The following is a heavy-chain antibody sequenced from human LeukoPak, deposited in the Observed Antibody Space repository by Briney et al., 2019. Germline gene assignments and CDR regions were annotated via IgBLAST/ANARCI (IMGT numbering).Heavy chain of an antibody. CDR3: ARVYSGSYEGAFDI. Sequence: PGGSLRLSCAASGFTFSSYAMHWVRQAPGKGLEYVSAISSNGGSTYHANSVKGRFTISRDNSKNTLYLQMGSLRAEDMAVYYCARVYSGSYEGAFDIWGQGTMVTVSS. J-gene: IGHJ3*02. D-gene: IGHD1-26*01. CDR2: ISSNGGST. V-gene: IGHV3-64*01. CDR1: GFTFSSYA.